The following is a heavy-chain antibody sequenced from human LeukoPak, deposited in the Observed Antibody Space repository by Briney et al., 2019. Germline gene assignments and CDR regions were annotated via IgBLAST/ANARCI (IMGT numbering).Heavy chain of an antibody. Sequence: GGSLRLSCAASGFTFSSYAMSWVRQAPGKGLEWVSAISGSGGSTYYADSVKGRSTISRDNSKNTLYLQMNSLRAEDTAVYYCARDLTTPFSGMDVWGQGTTVTVSS. J-gene: IGHJ6*02. CDR2: ISGSGGST. CDR3: ARDLTTPFSGMDV. CDR1: GFTFSSYA. V-gene: IGHV3-23*01. D-gene: IGHD4-11*01.